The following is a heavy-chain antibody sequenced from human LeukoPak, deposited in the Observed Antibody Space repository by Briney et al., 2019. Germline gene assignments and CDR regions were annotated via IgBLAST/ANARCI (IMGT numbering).Heavy chain of an antibody. J-gene: IGHJ4*02. V-gene: IGHV3-48*01. Sequence: GGSLRLSCAASGFTFSSYEMNWVRQAPGKGLEWVSYISSSSSTIYYADSVKGRFTISRDNAKNSLYLRMNSLRAEDTAVYYCARDRGVYGDDYWGQGTLVTVSS. D-gene: IGHD4-17*01. CDR3: ARDRGVYGDDY. CDR2: ISSSSSTI. CDR1: GFTFSSYE.